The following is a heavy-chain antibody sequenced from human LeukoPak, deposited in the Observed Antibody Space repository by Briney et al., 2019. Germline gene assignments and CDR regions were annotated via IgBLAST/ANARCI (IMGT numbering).Heavy chain of an antibody. D-gene: IGHD2/OR15-2a*01. CDR3: AKVEYDTSPRQALDY. CDR1: GFTFSSYA. Sequence: GGSLRLSCAASGFTFSSYAMSWVRQAPGKGLEWVSAISGSGGRTYYADSVKGRFTISRDNSKNTLYLQMNSLRAEDTAVYYCAKVEYDTSPRQALDYWGQGTLVTVSS. V-gene: IGHV3-23*01. J-gene: IGHJ4*02. CDR2: ISGSGGRT.